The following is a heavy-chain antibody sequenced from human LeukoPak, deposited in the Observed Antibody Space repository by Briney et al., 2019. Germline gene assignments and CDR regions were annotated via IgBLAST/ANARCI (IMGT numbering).Heavy chain of an antibody. V-gene: IGHV3-64D*06. CDR2: ISSDGRNT. J-gene: IGHJ4*02. D-gene: IGHD5-18*01. Sequence: TGGSLRLSCSASGFAFSSSPMHRVRQAPGKTLEYVSAISSDGRNTYYADSVKGRFTMSRDNSKNTLALQMSSLRPEDTAVYYCVPHINYSYQYWGRGTQVTVS. CDR1: GFAFSSSP. CDR3: VPHINYSYQY.